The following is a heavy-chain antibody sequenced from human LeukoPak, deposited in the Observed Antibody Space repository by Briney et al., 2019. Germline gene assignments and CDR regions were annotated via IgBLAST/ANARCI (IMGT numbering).Heavy chain of an antibody. CDR1: GGSISGYH. V-gene: IGHV4-59*01. CDR3: ARVHRSYYYYYYMDV. CDR2: IYYSGSS. Sequence: SETLSLTCNVSGGSISGYHWIWIRQPPGKGLEWLGYIYYSGSSNYNPSLKSRVTMSADTSKNQFSLKLSSVTAADTAVYYCARVHRSYYYYYYMDVWGKGTTVTVSS. J-gene: IGHJ6*03.